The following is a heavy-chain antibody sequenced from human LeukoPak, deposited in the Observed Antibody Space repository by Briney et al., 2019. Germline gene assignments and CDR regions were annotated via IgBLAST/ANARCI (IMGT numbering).Heavy chain of an antibody. D-gene: IGHD6-6*01. V-gene: IGHV1-18*01. CDR1: GYTFTSYG. Sequence: GASVKVSCKASGYTFTSYGISWVRQAPGQGLEWMGWISAYNGNTNYAQKLQGRVTMTTDTSTSTAYMELRSLRSEDTAVYYCARDRDFSIAAGHGWFDPWGQGTLVTVSS. J-gene: IGHJ5*02. CDR3: ARDRDFSIAAGHGWFDP. CDR2: ISAYNGNT.